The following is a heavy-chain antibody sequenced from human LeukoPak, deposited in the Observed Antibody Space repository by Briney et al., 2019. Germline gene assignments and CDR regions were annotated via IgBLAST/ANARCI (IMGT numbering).Heavy chain of an antibody. CDR1: GYSFTNYW. D-gene: IGHD6-13*01. Sequence: GESLKISCKDSGYSFTNYWIGWVRPMPGKGLEWMGIIYPGDSDTRYSPSFQGQVTISADKSINTAYLQWSSLKASDTAMYYCARPRIAAAGYAFDIWGQGTMVTVSS. CDR3: ARPRIAAAGYAFDI. CDR2: IYPGDSDT. J-gene: IGHJ3*02. V-gene: IGHV5-51*01.